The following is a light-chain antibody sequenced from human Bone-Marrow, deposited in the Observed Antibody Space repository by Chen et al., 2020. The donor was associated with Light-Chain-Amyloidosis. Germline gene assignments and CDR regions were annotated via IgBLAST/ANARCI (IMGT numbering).Light chain of an antibody. CDR3: QSYQGSSQGV. CDR2: EDD. CDR1: SGSIATNY. V-gene: IGLV6-57*01. J-gene: IGLJ3*02. Sequence: FMLTQPHSVSESPGKKVIISCTRSSGSIATNYVQWYQQRPGSSPTTVIYEDDQRPSGVPDRFSGSIDRSSNSASLTIAGLKTEDEADYYCQSYQGSSQGVFGGGTKLTVL.